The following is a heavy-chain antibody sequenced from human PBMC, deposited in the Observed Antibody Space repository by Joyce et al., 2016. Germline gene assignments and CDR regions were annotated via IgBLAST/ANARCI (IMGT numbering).Heavy chain of an antibody. CDR1: GFTFNSFG. D-gene: IGHD3-16*01. Sequence: QVHLVESGGAVVQPGRSLTISCAASGFTFNSFGMHWVRQVPGKGLEWVAFISYEGSRKVYGDSFKGRFIISRDDSKNTLYLQMNSLRTEDTAVYFCGRESALQLVPTYYVDSWGQGVLVTVSS. CDR2: ISYEGSRK. CDR3: GRESALQLVPTYYVDS. V-gene: IGHV3-30*03. J-gene: IGHJ5*01.